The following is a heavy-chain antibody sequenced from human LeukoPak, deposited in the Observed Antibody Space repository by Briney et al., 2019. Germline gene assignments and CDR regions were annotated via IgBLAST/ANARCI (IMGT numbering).Heavy chain of an antibody. CDR1: GDSIKSDSYY. V-gene: IGHV4-39*01. CDR2: IYYSGST. CDR3: ARRKEDFHDSSGPNLWYFDL. J-gene: IGHJ2*01. D-gene: IGHD3-22*01. Sequence: SETLSLTCTVSGDSIKSDSYYWGWIRQPPGKGLEWIGTIYYSGSTYYNPSLKSRVTISVDTSKNQFSVKLSSVTAADTALYYCARRKEDFHDSSGPNLWYFDLWGRGTLVTVSS.